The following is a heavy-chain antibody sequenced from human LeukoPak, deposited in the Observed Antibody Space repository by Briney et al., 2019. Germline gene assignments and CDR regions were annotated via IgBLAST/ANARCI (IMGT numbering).Heavy chain of an antibody. Sequence: ASVKVSCKASGYTFTSYDINWVRQATGQGLDWMGWISLYNPKTNYAQKFQGRVTMTTDTSTSTAYMELMSLRSDDTAVYYCARLGVAGDPSSAEYFQHWGQGTLLTVSS. V-gene: IGHV1-18*01. CDR2: ISLYNPKT. CDR3: ARLGVAGDPSSAEYFQH. D-gene: IGHD6-19*01. J-gene: IGHJ1*01. CDR1: GYTFTSYD.